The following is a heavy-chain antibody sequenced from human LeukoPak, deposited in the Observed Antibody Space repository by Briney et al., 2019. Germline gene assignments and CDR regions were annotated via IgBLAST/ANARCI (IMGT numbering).Heavy chain of an antibody. CDR3: AREEVVVAATRTYYFDY. D-gene: IGHD2-15*01. V-gene: IGHV4-4*02. J-gene: IGHJ4*02. CDR1: GGSISSSNW. CDR2: IYHSGST. Sequence: SETLSLTCAVSGGSISSSNWWSWVRQPPGKGLEWIGEIYHSGSTNYNPSLKSRVTISVDKSKNQFSLKLSSVTAADTAVYYCAREEVVVAATRTYYFDYWGQGTLVTVST.